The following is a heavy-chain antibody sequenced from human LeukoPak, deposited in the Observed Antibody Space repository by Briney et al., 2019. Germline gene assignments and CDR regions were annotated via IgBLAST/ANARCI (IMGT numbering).Heavy chain of an antibody. J-gene: IGHJ4*02. CDR1: GFNFSDSR. V-gene: IGHV3-7*04. Sequence: GGSLRLSCVTSGFNFSDSRMTWVRQAPGKGLQWVADVNRDGTEKHFLDSVEGRFTISRDNAKKSLYLQMSGLRPQDTAVYFCVRGDWYFESWGQGTLVTVSS. D-gene: IGHD2-21*01. CDR2: VNRDGTEK. CDR3: VRGDWYFES.